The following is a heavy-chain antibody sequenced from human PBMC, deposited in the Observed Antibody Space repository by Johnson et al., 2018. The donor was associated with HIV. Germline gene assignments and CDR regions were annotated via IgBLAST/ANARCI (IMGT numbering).Heavy chain of an antibody. D-gene: IGHD4-17*01. CDR2: IYSGGST. CDR3: ARGSGVLTGGDSDAFDI. V-gene: IGHV3-53*01. CDR1: GFTVSSNY. J-gene: IGHJ3*02. Sequence: MLLVESGGGVVQPGGSLRLSCAASGFTVSSNYMSWVRQAPGKGLEWVSVIYSGGSTYYADSVKGRFTISRDNSKNTLYLQMNSLRAEDTAVYYCARGSGVLTGGDSDAFDIWGQGTMVTVSS.